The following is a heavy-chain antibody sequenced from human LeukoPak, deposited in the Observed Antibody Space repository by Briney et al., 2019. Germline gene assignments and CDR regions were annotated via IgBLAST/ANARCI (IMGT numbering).Heavy chain of an antibody. J-gene: IGHJ4*02. Sequence: MPSETLSLTCADYVGSFSGSYWSSLRHPPSPRPSWIGEINHSGSTNYNPSLKSRVTISVDTSKNQFSLKLSSVTAADTAVYYCARGTAVAGSFDYWGQGTLVTVSS. CDR2: INHSGST. CDR3: ARGTAVAGSFDY. CDR1: VGSFSGSY. V-gene: IGHV4-34*01. D-gene: IGHD6-19*01.